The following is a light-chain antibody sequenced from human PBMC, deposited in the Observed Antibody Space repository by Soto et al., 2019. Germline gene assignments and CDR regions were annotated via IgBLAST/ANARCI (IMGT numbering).Light chain of an antibody. Sequence: QSALTQPASVSGSPGQSITNSCTGTSSDVGSYNYVSWYQQHPGQAPKLMIYDVSNRPSGVSNRFSGSKSGNTASLTISGLQAEDEADYYCSSYTSSSTLVVFGGGTKLTVL. J-gene: IGLJ2*01. CDR3: SSYTSSSTLVV. CDR1: SSDVGSYNY. V-gene: IGLV2-14*03. CDR2: DVS.